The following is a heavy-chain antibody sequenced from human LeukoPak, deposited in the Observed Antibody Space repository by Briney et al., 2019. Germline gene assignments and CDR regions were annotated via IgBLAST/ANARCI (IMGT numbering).Heavy chain of an antibody. D-gene: IGHD3-10*01. Sequence: GGSLRLSCTASGFTFSSYAMHWVRQAPGKGLEWVAVISYDENKTYHTDSVKGRFTISRDNSKNTLYLQMNSLRAEDTAVYYCAKVLRFGEASPNYGMDVWGQGTTVTVSS. CDR3: AKVLRFGEASPNYGMDV. J-gene: IGHJ6*02. CDR1: GFTFSSYA. V-gene: IGHV3-30-3*01. CDR2: ISYDENKT.